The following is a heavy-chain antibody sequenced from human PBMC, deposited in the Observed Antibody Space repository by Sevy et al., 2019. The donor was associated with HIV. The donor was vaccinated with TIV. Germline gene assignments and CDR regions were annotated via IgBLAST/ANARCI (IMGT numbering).Heavy chain of an antibody. V-gene: IGHV3-30*04. CDR2: ISHDGNNK. CDR1: DFTVSYYV. D-gene: IGHD3-16*01. Sequence: GGSLRLSCVASDFTVSYYVMHWVRQAPGKGLEWVAVISHDGNNKRYAESVKGRFTVSRDNSKNTLYLELNSLRPEDTAIFYCARAPLYYDTSVYFDYWGQGTLVTVSS. J-gene: IGHJ4*02. CDR3: ARAPLYYDTSVYFDY.